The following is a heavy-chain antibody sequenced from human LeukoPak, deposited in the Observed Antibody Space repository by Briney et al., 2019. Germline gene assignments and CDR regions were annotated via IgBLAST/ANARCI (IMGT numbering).Heavy chain of an antibody. CDR3: ASYSSGWSNWFDP. J-gene: IGHJ5*02. CDR2: IYHSGST. Sequence: SETLSLTCAVSGGSISSSNWWSWVRPPPGKGLEWIGEIYHSGSTNYNPSLKRRVTISLDTSTNHFSLKLRSLPAADTAVYYCASYSSGWSNWFDPWGQGTLVTVSS. D-gene: IGHD6-19*01. CDR1: GGSISSSNW. V-gene: IGHV4-4*02.